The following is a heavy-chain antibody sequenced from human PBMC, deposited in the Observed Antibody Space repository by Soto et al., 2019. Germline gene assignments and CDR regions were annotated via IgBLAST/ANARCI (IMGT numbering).Heavy chain of an antibody. CDR2: INHSGST. CDR1: GGSFSGYY. V-gene: IGHV4-34*01. D-gene: IGHD1-1*01. J-gene: IGHJ5*02. CDR3: ARQVRTNIHWFDP. Sequence: PSETLSLTCAVYGGSFSGYYWSWIRQPPGKGLEWIGEINHSGSTDYNPSLKSRVTISVDTSKNQCSLKLSSVTAADTAVYCCARQVRTNIHWFDPWGQGTLVTVSS.